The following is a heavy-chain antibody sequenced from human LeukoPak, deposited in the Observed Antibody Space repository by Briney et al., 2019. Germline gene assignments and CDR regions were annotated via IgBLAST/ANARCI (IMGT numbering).Heavy chain of an antibody. V-gene: IGHV1-46*01. Sequence: ASVKVSCKASGYTFTNYYIHWVRQAPGQGLEWMGTINPRGGSTNYAQKFQGRVTMTRDTSTSTVYMELSSLRSEDTAVYYCARDPYGTWYFDLWGRGTLVTVS. J-gene: IGHJ2*01. CDR3: ARDPYGTWYFDL. CDR1: GYTFTNYY. D-gene: IGHD3-10*01. CDR2: INPRGGST.